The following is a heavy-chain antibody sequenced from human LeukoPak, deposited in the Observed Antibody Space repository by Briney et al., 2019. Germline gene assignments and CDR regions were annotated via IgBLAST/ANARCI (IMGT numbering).Heavy chain of an antibody. Sequence: GASVKVSCKASGYTFTGYYMHWVRQAPGQGLEWMGRINPNSGGTNYAQKFQGRVTMTRDTSISTAYMELSRLRSDDTAVYCCATDVVVPAALDYWGQGTLVTVSS. CDR2: INPNSGGT. CDR3: ATDVVVPAALDY. V-gene: IGHV1-2*06. J-gene: IGHJ4*02. D-gene: IGHD2-2*01. CDR1: GYTFTGYY.